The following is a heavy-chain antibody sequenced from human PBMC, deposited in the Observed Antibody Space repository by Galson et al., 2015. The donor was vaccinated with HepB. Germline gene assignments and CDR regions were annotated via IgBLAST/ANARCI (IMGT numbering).Heavy chain of an antibody. V-gene: IGHV3-30-3*01. J-gene: IGHJ6*02. D-gene: IGHD2-15*01. CDR2: ISYDGSNK. Sequence: SLRLSCAASGFTFSSYAMHWVRQAPGKGLEWVAVISYDGSNKYYADSVKGRFTISRDNSKNTLYLQMNSLRAEDTAVYYCARDRRGLLLLVIYGMDVWGQGTTVTVSS. CDR1: GFTFSSYA. CDR3: ARDRRGLLLLVIYGMDV.